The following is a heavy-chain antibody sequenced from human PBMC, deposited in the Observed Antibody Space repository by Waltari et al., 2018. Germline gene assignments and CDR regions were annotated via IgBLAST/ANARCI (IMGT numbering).Heavy chain of an antibody. V-gene: IGHV4-34*01. CDR3: ARGRGYSVVVRGVDTGFCWFDP. D-gene: IGHD3-10*01. CDR1: GGSFRGYY. Sequence: QVQLQQWGAGLLSPSETLSLTCAVYGGSFRGYYWTWIRQPPGKGLEWIGEINQSGSTNSNPPLKSRVTISIDTPRNQFSLKLSSVTAADTAVYYCARGRGYSVVVRGVDTGFCWFDPWGQGTLVTVSS. J-gene: IGHJ5*02. CDR2: INQSGST.